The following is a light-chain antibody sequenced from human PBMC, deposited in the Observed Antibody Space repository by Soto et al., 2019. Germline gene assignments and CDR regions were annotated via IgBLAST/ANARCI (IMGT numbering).Light chain of an antibody. CDR3: AAWDDSLSGYV. CDR2: SNN. CDR1: TSNIGYNT. Sequence: QSVLTQPPSASGTPGQRVTISCSGSTSNIGYNTVTWYQQLPGTAPKLLIYSNNQRPSGVPDRFSGSKSGTSASLAISGPQSEDEADYYCAAWDDSLSGYVFGTGTKLTVL. J-gene: IGLJ1*01. V-gene: IGLV1-44*01.